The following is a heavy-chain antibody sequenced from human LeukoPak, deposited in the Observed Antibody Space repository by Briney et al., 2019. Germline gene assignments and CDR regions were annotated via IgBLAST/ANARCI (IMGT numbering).Heavy chain of an antibody. J-gene: IGHJ6*02. V-gene: IGHV4-59*12. CDR2: IYYRGST. Sequence: PSETLSLTCTVSGGSISSYYWSWIRQPPGKGLEWIGYIYYRGSTNYNPSLKSRVTISVDTSKNQFSLKLSSVTAADTAVYCCARGRAARPMKYYYYYGMDVWGQGTTVTVSS. D-gene: IGHD6-6*01. CDR3: ARGRAARPMKYYYYYGMDV. CDR1: GGSISSYY.